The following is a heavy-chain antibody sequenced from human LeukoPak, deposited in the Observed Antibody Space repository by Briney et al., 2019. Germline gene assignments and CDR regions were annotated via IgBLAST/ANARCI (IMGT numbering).Heavy chain of an antibody. Sequence: ASVKVSCKASGYTFTSYAMHWVRQAPGQRLEWMGWINAGNGNTKYSQEFQGRVTITRDTSASTAYMELRSLRSDDTAVYYCARVDIAAAGTVLRVDYWGQGTLVTVSS. J-gene: IGHJ4*02. D-gene: IGHD6-13*01. CDR3: ARVDIAAAGTVLRVDY. CDR2: INAGNGNT. V-gene: IGHV1-3*01. CDR1: GYTFTSYA.